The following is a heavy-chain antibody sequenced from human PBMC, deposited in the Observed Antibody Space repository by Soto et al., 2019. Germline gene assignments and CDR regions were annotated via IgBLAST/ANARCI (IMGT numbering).Heavy chain of an antibody. Sequence: QVQLQQWGAGLLKPSETLSLTCAVYGGSFSGYYWSWFRQPPGKGLEWIGEINHSGSTNYNPSLKSRVNLSVDTSKNQFSRRLSSVSAADTAVYSCVRGSLWGRGALVTASS. J-gene: IGHJ4*02. CDR1: GGSFSGYY. CDR3: VRGSL. CDR2: INHSGST. V-gene: IGHV4-34*01.